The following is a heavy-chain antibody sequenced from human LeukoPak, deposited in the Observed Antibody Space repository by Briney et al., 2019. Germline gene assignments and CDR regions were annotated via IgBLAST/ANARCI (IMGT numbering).Heavy chain of an antibody. V-gene: IGHV1-46*01. CDR2: INPSGGDI. J-gene: IGHJ4*02. CDR1: GYILSSYK. Sequence: ASVKVSCKASGYILSSYKMHWVRQAPGQGLEWLGIINPSGGDIKYAQKFQGRVTLTRDKSTSTVYMELSSLTSDDTAVYYCARTYCAEDCSIRYFDYWGQGTLVTVSS. CDR3: ARTYCAEDCSIRYFDY. D-gene: IGHD2-21*02.